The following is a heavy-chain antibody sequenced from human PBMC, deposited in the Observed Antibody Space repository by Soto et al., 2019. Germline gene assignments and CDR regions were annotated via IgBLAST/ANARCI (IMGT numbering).Heavy chain of an antibody. V-gene: IGHV1-24*01. J-gene: IGHJ5*02. Sequence: ASVKVSCKGSGYTLTELSMHWVRQAPGTGLEWMGGFDPEDGETIYAQKIQGRVTMTEDTSTDTAYMELSRLRSEDTAVYYCATDRRYCSSTSCRGWFDPWGQGTLVTVSS. CDR1: GYTLTELS. D-gene: IGHD2-2*01. CDR2: FDPEDGET. CDR3: ATDRRYCSSTSCRGWFDP.